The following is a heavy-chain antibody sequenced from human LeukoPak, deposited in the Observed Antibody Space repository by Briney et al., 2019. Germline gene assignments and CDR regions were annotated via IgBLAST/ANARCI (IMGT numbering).Heavy chain of an antibody. D-gene: IGHD3-22*01. CDR2: IYTSGST. CDR1: GGSISSATYY. Sequence: SKTLSLTCTVSGGSISSATYYWTWIRQPAGKGLEWIGRIYTSGSTNYNPSLKSRVTISVDTSKNQFSLKLSSVTAADTAVYYCARVVTVAPYYYYYYMDVWGKGTTVTISS. CDR3: ARVVTVAPYYYYYYMDV. J-gene: IGHJ6*03. V-gene: IGHV4-61*02.